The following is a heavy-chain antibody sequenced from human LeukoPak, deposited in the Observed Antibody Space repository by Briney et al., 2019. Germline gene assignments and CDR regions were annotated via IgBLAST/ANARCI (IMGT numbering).Heavy chain of an antibody. J-gene: IGHJ4*02. Sequence: GASVKVSCKASGGTFSSYAISWVRQAPGQGLEWMGGIIPIFGTANYAQKFQGRVTITADESTSTAYMELSSLRSEDTAVYYCASNGYSSGWPGYHFDYWGQGTLVTVSS. D-gene: IGHD6-19*01. V-gene: IGHV1-69*13. CDR3: ASNGYSSGWPGYHFDY. CDR1: GGTFSSYA. CDR2: IIPIFGTA.